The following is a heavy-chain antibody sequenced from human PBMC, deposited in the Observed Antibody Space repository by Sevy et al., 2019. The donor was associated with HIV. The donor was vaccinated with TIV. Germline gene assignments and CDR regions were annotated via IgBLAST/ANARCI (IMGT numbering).Heavy chain of an antibody. CDR1: GGSISSGDYY. Sequence: SETLSLTCTVSGGSISSGDYYWSWIRQPPGKGLEWIGYIYYSGSTYYNPSLKSRVTISVDTSKNQFSLKLRSVTAAAKVEYLRASDYDGYDKSIAAAGLTSGLDAFDIWGQGTMVTVSS. CDR2: IYYSGST. CDR3: ASDYDGYDKSIAAAGLTSGLDAFDI. D-gene: IGHD6-13*01. J-gene: IGHJ3*02. V-gene: IGHV4-30-4*01.